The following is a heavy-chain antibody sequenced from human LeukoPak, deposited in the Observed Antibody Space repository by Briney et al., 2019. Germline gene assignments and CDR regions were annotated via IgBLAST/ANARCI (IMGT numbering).Heavy chain of an antibody. CDR1: GGSFRGYY. Sequence: SETLSLTCAVYGGSFRGYYWSWIRQPPGKGLEWIGEINHSGSSNYNPSLKSRVTISVDTPKSQFSLKMSTVTAADTAIYYCARGTRDSSGRLDAFNIWGQGTVVIVSS. V-gene: IGHV4-34*01. D-gene: IGHD3-22*01. J-gene: IGHJ3*02. CDR3: ARGTRDSSGRLDAFNI. CDR2: INHSGSS.